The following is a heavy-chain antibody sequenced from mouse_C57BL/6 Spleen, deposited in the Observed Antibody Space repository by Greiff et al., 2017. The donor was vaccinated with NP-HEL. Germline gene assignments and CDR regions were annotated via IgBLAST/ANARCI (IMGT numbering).Heavy chain of an antibody. CDR2: IDPSDSYT. CDR1: GYTFTSYW. CDR3: ASSQLLRSPYWYFDV. Sequence: QVQLQQSGAELVVPGASVKLSCKASGYTFTSYWMHWVKQRPGQGLEWIGEIDPSDSYTNYNQKFKGKSTLTVDKSSSTAYMQLSSLTSEDSAVYYCASSQLLRSPYWYFDVWGTGTTVTVSS. J-gene: IGHJ1*03. V-gene: IGHV1-69*01. D-gene: IGHD1-1*01.